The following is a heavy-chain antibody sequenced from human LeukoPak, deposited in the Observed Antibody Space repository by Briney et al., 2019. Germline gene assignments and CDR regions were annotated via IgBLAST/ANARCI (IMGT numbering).Heavy chain of an antibody. Sequence: PSETLSLTCTVSGGSMSPYHWGWIRQPPGKGLEWTGYNYYSGSTSYNPSLNSRVTISVDTSKNQFSLRLSSVTAADTAIYYCARAVSGRFDYWGQGTLVTVSS. J-gene: IGHJ4*02. CDR3: ARAVSGRFDY. D-gene: IGHD6-19*01. V-gene: IGHV4-59*08. CDR1: GGSMSPYH. CDR2: NYYSGST.